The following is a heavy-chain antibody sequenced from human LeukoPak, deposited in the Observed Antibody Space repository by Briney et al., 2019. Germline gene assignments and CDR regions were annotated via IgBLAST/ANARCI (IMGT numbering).Heavy chain of an antibody. Sequence: ASVKASCKASGYTFTSYGIGWVRQAPGQGLEWRGWISAYNGNTNYAQKLQGRVTMTTDTSTSTAYMELRSLRSDDTAVYYCARVAGHCSSTSCYGPFGYWGQGTLVTVSS. J-gene: IGHJ4*02. D-gene: IGHD2-2*01. CDR3: ARVAGHCSSTSCYGPFGY. CDR1: GYTFTSYG. CDR2: ISAYNGNT. V-gene: IGHV1-18*01.